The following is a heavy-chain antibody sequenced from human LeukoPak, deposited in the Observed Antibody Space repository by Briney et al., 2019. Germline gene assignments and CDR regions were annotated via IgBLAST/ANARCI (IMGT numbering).Heavy chain of an antibody. D-gene: IGHD6-13*01. CDR1: GFSFDDYG. J-gene: IGHJ4*02. CDR2: INWNGGST. CDR3: ARDAVLRNIAAAGYFDY. Sequence: GGSLRLSCAASGFSFDDYGMSWVRQAPGKGLEWVSGINWNGGSTGYADSVKGRFTISRDNAKNSLYLQMNSLRAEDTALYYCARDAVLRNIAAAGYFDYWGQGTLVTVSS. V-gene: IGHV3-20*04.